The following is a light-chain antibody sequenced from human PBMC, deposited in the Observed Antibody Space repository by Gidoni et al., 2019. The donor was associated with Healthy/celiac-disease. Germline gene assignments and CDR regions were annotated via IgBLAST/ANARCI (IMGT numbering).Light chain of an antibody. Sequence: QSVLTQPPSASGTPGQRVTISGSGSSSHIVSNTVNWYKQIPGTAPKLLIYSNNQRPSGVPDRFSCSNSGTSASLAISWLQSEDEADYYCAAWDDSLNGRVFGGGTKLTVL. CDR1: SSHIVSNT. V-gene: IGLV1-44*01. CDR2: SNN. J-gene: IGLJ3*02. CDR3: AAWDDSLNGRV.